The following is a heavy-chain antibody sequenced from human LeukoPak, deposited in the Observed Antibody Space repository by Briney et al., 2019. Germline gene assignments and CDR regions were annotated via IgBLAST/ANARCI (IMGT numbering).Heavy chain of an antibody. J-gene: IGHJ5*02. CDR1: DGSINTISDY. D-gene: IGHD3-10*01. Sequence: PSETLSLTCSVSDGSINTISDYWGWIRQPPGKGLEWIGSIYYSGSTYYNPSLKSRVTISVDTSKNQFSLKLSSVTAADTAVYYCARGRPDSSGSYYKFGPWGQGTLVTVSS. CDR2: IYYSGST. V-gene: IGHV4-39*01. CDR3: ARGRPDSSGSYYKFGP.